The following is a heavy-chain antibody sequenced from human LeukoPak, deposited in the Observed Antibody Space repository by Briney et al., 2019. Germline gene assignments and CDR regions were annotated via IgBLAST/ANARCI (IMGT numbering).Heavy chain of an antibody. CDR2: FDPEDGET. CDR1: GYTLTELS. CDR3: ATGRAYYGSGSYFH. V-gene: IGHV1-24*01. D-gene: IGHD3-10*01. Sequence: ASVTVSCKVSGYTLTELSMHWVRQAPGQGLEWMGGFDPEDGETIYAQTFQGRVTMTEDTSTDTAYMELSSLRSEDTAVYYCATGRAYYGSGSYFHWGQGTLVTVSS. J-gene: IGHJ4*02.